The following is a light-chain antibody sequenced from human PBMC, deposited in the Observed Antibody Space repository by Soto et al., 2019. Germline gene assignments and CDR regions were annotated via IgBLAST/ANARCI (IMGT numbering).Light chain of an antibody. CDR3: QQYKSFWT. V-gene: IGKV1-5*03. J-gene: IGKJ1*01. Sequence: DIQMTQSPSTLSASVGDRVTITCRASQTVSSWLAWYQQKPGKAPNLLIYKASTLQIGVPSRFSGSGSETEFTLTISSLQPDDTATYYCQQYKSFWTFGQGTKVEIK. CDR1: QTVSSW. CDR2: KAS.